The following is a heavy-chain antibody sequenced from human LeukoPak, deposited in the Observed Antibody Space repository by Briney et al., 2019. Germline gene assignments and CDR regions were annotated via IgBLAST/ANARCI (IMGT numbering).Heavy chain of an antibody. J-gene: IGHJ4*02. CDR3: AKDDFWSGYYDY. CDR1: GFTFSSYG. CDR2: IRYDGTNK. Sequence: PGGSLRLSCAASGFTFSSYGMHWVRQAPGKGLEWVAFIRYDGTNKYYADSVKGRFTISRDNSKNTLYLQMNSLRAEDTAVYYCAKDDFWSGYYDYWGQGTLVTVSS. D-gene: IGHD3-3*01. V-gene: IGHV3-30*02.